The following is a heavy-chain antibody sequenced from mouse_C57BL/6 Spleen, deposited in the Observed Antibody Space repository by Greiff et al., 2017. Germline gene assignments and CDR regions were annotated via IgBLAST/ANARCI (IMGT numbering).Heavy chain of an antibody. Sequence: QVQLQQSGAELVRPGTSVKVSCKASGYAFTNYLIEWVKQRPGQGLEWIGEINPGSGGTNYNEKFKGKATLTVDKSSSTAYMQLRSLTSEDSAVYFFARSTTVVATDWYVDVWGTGTTVTVSS. CDR2: INPGSGGT. V-gene: IGHV1-54*01. CDR3: ARSTTVVATDWYVDV. D-gene: IGHD1-1*01. CDR1: GYAFTNYL. J-gene: IGHJ1*03.